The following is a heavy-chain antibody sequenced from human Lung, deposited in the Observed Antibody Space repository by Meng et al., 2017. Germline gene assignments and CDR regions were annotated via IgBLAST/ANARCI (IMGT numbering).Heavy chain of an antibody. Sequence: VQPQQWGAGLLKPSETLFLTCVVSGGSFSDYYWSWIRQPPGKGLEWIGEINHSGSTNYNPSLESRATISVDTSQNNLSLKLSSVTAADSAVYYCARGPTTMAHDFDYWGQGTLVTVSS. V-gene: IGHV4-34*01. CDR1: GGSFSDYY. CDR3: ARGPTTMAHDFDY. D-gene: IGHD4-11*01. J-gene: IGHJ4*02. CDR2: INHSGST.